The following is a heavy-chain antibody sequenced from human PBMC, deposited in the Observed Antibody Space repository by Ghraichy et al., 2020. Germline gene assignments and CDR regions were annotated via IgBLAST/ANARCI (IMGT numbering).Heavy chain of an antibody. CDR2: IYYSGST. J-gene: IGHJ3*02. CDR1: GGSVSSGSYY. CDR3: ARERGADAFDI. Sequence: SETLSLTCTVSGGSVSSGSYYWSWIRQPPGKGLEWIGYIYYSGSTNYNPSLKSRVTISVDTSKNQFSLKLSSVTAADTAVYYCARERGADAFDIWGQGTMVTVSS. V-gene: IGHV4-61*01.